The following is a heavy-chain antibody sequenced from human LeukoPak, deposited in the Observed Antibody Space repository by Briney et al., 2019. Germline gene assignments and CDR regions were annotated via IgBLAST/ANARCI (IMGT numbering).Heavy chain of an antibody. J-gene: IGHJ4*02. Sequence: GRSLRLSCAASGFTFSSYAMHWVRQAPGKGLEWVAVISYDGSSKYYADSVKGRFTISRDNSKNTLYVQMNGLRPEDTAVYYCAKGDWELGSTGYFDYWGQGTLVTVSS. CDR3: AKGDWELGSTGYFDY. CDR1: GFTFSSYA. CDR2: ISYDGSSK. D-gene: IGHD1-26*01. V-gene: IGHV3-30*18.